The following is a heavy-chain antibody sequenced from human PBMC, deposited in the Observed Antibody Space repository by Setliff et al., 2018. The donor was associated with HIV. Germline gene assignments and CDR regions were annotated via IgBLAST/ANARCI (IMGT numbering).Heavy chain of an antibody. CDR2: INHSGST. D-gene: IGHD3-10*01. CDR3: ARDRVELFWDGELNYMDV. J-gene: IGHJ6*03. Sequence: SETLSLTCAVYGGSFSGYYWSWIRQPPGKGLEWIGEINHSGSTNYNPSLKSRFTIFRDNSKNTLYLQMNSLRAEDTAVYYCARDRVELFWDGELNYMDVWGKGTTVTVSS. V-gene: IGHV4-34*01. CDR1: GGSFSGYY.